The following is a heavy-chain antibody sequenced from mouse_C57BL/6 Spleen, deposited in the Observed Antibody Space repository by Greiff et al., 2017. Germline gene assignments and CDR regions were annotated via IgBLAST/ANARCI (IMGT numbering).Heavy chain of an antibody. CDR1: GYSITSGYY. V-gene: IGHV3-6*01. Sequence: EVQLVESGPGLVKPSQSLSLTCSVTGYSITSGYYWYWIRQFPGNQLELMGYISYDGSNNYNPSLKNRITITHDTSKNPLFLKLNSVTTEDTATYYYAREVYGSGYGSVDYWGQGTTLTVSS. J-gene: IGHJ2*01. D-gene: IGHD1-1*01. CDR2: ISYDGSN. CDR3: AREVYGSGYGSVDY.